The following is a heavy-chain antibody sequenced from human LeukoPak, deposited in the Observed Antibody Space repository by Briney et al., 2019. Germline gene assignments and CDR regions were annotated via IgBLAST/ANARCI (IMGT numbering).Heavy chain of an antibody. V-gene: IGHV3-23*01. D-gene: IGHD3-3*01. J-gene: IGHJ6*02. CDR1: NFVFSDYY. CDR3: AKGSLRYDPYYFGMDV. CDR2: ISASGATI. Sequence: GGSLRLSCAASNFVFSDYYMSWVRQAPGKGLEWVSVISASGATIYYADSVKGRFTISRDNSWNTLNLQMNGLTAEDTAVYFCAKGSLRYDPYYFGMDVWGQGTTVIVS.